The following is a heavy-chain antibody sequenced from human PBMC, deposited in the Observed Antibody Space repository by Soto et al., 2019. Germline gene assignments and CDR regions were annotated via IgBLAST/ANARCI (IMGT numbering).Heavy chain of an antibody. J-gene: IGHJ4*02. CDR3: AKDRKWYSSSSHYFDY. V-gene: IGHV3-9*01. CDR1: GFTFDDYA. D-gene: IGHD6-6*01. Sequence: GGSLRLSCAASGFTFDDYAMHWVRQAPGKGLEWVSGISWNSGSIGYADSVKGRFTISRDNAKNSLYLQMNSLRAEDTALYYCAKDRKWYSSSSHYFDYWGQGTLVTVSS. CDR2: ISWNSGSI.